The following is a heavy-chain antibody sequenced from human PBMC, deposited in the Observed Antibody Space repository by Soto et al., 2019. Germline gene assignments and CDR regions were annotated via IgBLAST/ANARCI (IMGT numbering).Heavy chain of an antibody. CDR2: IFFSGTT. Sequence: QVHLQESGPGLVKPSQTLSLACTVTGYSMERSGDYWSWIRQVPGQGLEWLGYIFFSGTTYYNPSFKSRVIMSVDTSRNQFFLNLTAVTAEDTGVYYCARELLAPTRGWFDPWGQGTLVRVSS. V-gene: IGHV4-31*03. CDR3: ARELLAPTRGWFDP. J-gene: IGHJ5*02. CDR1: GYSMERSGDY. D-gene: IGHD2-8*02.